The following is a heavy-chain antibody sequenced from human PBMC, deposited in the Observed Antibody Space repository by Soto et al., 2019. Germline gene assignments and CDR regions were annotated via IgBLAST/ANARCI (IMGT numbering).Heavy chain of an antibody. Sequence: QVQLQESGPGVVKPSQILFLTCTVSGGSISSGVYYLSWIRQHPGNVMEWIAYIYYSGSTYYNLSLKSRFTISVDTSKNQFSLKLSSVLAADTAVYYCACEGGIVRATAADHWGQGALVTVS. CDR2: IYYSGST. D-gene: IGHD1-26*01. CDR1: GGSISSGVYY. J-gene: IGHJ4*02. V-gene: IGHV4-31*02. CDR3: ACEGGIVRATAADH.